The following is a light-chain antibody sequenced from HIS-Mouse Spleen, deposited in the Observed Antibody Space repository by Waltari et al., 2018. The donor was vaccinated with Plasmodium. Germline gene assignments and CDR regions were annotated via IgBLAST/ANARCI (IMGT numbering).Light chain of an antibody. CDR2: DAS. V-gene: IGKV3-11*01. CDR3: QQRSNWPPYT. CDR1: QSVSSY. J-gene: IGKJ2*01. Sequence: EIVLTPSPATLHLSPGERATLPCRASQSVSSYLAWYQQKPGQAPRLLIYDASNRATGIPARFSGSGSGTDFTLTISSLEPEDFAVYYCQQRSNWPPYTFGQGTKLEIK.